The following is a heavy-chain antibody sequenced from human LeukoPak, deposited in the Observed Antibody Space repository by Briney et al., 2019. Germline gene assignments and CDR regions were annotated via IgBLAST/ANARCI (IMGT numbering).Heavy chain of an antibody. Sequence: GASVKVSCRASGYTFTGYYMHWVRRAPGQGLEWMGWINPNSGGTNYAQKFQGRVTMTRDTSISTAYMELSRLRSDDTAVYYWARGPYRIVVVPAAITSFDYWGQGTLVTVSS. D-gene: IGHD2-2*01. CDR3: ARGPYRIVVVPAAITSFDY. J-gene: IGHJ4*02. CDR1: GYTFTGYY. V-gene: IGHV1-2*02. CDR2: INPNSGGT.